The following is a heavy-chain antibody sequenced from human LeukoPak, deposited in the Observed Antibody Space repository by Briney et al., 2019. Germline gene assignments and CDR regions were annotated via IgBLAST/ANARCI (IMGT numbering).Heavy chain of an antibody. CDR2: IIPIFGTA. J-gene: IGHJ5*02. Sequence: ASVKVSCKASGGTFSSYAISWVRQAPGQGLEWMGGIIPIFGTANYAQKFQGRVTITADESTSTAYMELSSLRSEDTAVYYCARRIVGANNWFDPWGQGTLVTVSS. D-gene: IGHD1-26*01. CDR3: ARRIVGANNWFDP. V-gene: IGHV1-69*13. CDR1: GGTFSSYA.